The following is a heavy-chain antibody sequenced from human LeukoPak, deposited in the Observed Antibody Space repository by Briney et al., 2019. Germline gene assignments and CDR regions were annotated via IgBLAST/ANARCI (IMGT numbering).Heavy chain of an antibody. CDR2: ISYDRNNK. CDR3: ARGYDYYYYGMDV. D-gene: IGHD5-12*01. J-gene: IGHJ6*02. V-gene: IGHV3-30-3*01. Sequence: PGRSLRLSCAASGFTFSSYAMYWVRQAPGTGLEWVAVISYDRNNKYYADSVKGRFTISRDNSKNTLYLQMNSLRAEDTAVYYCARGYDYYYYGMDVWGQGTTVTVSS. CDR1: GFTFSSYA.